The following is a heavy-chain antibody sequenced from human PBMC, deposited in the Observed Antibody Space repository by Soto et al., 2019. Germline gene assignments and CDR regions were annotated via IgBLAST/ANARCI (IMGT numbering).Heavy chain of an antibody. D-gene: IGHD6-19*01. V-gene: IGHV4-39*01. J-gene: IGHJ5*02. Sequence: QLQLQESGPGLVKPSETLSLTCTVSGGSISSSSYYWGWIRQPPGKGLEWIGSIYYSGSTYYNPSLKSRVTISVDTSKKQFSLKLSSVTAADTAVYYCARHPGYSSGWYLVGWFDPWGQGTLVTVSS. CDR3: ARHPGYSSGWYLVGWFDP. CDR1: GGSISSSSYY. CDR2: IYYSGST.